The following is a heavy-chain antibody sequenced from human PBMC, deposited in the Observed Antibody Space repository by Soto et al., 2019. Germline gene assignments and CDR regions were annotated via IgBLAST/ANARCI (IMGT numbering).Heavy chain of an antibody. Sequence: ASVKVSCKASGYTFTSYGITWVRQATGQGLEWMGWISAYNGNTNYAQKVQGRVTMTTDTSTSTAYMELRSLISDDTAVYYCARDLSDIVVVPAAHYGMDVWGQGTTVTVSS. CDR2: ISAYNGNT. V-gene: IGHV1-18*01. D-gene: IGHD2-2*01. CDR1: GYTFTSYG. CDR3: ARDLSDIVVVPAAHYGMDV. J-gene: IGHJ6*02.